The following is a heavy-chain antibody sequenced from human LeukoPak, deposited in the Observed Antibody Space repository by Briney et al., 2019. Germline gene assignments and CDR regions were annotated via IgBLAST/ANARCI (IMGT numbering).Heavy chain of an antibody. J-gene: IGHJ4*02. CDR2: IKQDGNEK. CDR3: ARDTLGEGEDANYAVYYFDY. Sequence: GGSLRLSCEASGFTFKNAWMIWVRQAPGKGLEWVANIKQDGNEKYYADSVKGRFTISRDNGKNSLDLQMNSLRADDTAFYYCARDTLGEGEDANYAVYYFDYWGQGTVVTVSS. V-gene: IGHV3-7*01. D-gene: IGHD4/OR15-4a*01. CDR1: GFTFKNAW.